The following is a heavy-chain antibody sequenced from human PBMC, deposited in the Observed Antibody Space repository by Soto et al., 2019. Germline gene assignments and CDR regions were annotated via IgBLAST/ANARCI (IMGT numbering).Heavy chain of an antibody. V-gene: IGHV4-31*03. CDR1: GGSISSGGYY. CDR3: ARVKPSYDSSGYYVEFDY. J-gene: IGHJ4*02. Sequence: SETLSLTCTVSGGSISSGGYYWSWIRQHPGKGLEWIGYIYYSGSTYYNPSLKSRVTISVDTSKNQFPLKLSSVTAADTAVYYCARVKPSYDSSGYYVEFDYWGQGTLVTVSS. D-gene: IGHD3-22*01. CDR2: IYYSGST.